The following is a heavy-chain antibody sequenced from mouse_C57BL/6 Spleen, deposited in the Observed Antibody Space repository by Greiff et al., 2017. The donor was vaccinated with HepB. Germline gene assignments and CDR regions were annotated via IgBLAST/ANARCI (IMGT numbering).Heavy chain of an antibody. V-gene: IGHV1-5*01. CDR2: IYPGNSDT. J-gene: IGHJ4*01. CDR3: TRFYYGNYDYAMDY. D-gene: IGHD2-1*01. CDR1: GYTFTSYW. Sequence: VQLQQSGTVLARPGASVKMSCKTSGYTFTSYWMHWVKQRPGQGLEWIGAIYPGNSDTSYNQKFKGKAKLTAVTSASTAYMELSSLTNEDSAVYYCTRFYYGNYDYAMDYWGQGTSVTVSS.